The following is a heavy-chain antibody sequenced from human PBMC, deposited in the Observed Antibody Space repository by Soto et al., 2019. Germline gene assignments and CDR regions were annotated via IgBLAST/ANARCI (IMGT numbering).Heavy chain of an antibody. V-gene: IGHV3-64D*06. CDR3: VKDTLGHDEEGSFDP. CDR2: ISSNGGST. J-gene: IGHJ5*02. Sequence: EVQLVESGGGLVQPGGSLRLSCSASGFTFSSYAMHWVRQAPGKGLEYVSAISSNGGSTYYADSVKGRFTISRDNSKNTLYLQMSSLRAQDTAVYYCVKDTLGHDEEGSFDPWGQGTLVTVSS. CDR1: GFTFSSYA.